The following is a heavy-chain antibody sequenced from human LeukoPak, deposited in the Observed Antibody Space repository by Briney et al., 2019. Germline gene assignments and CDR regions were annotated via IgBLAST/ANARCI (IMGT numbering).Heavy chain of an antibody. V-gene: IGHV3-53*01. CDR1: GFTVSSNY. Sequence: WGSLRLSCAASGFTVSSNYMSWVRQAPGKGLEWVSVIYSGGSTYYADSVKGRFTISRDNSKNTLYLQMNSLRAEDTAVYYCARDERLRRRGFDYWGQGTLVTVSS. J-gene: IGHJ4*02. D-gene: IGHD4-17*01. CDR2: IYSGGST. CDR3: ARDERLRRRGFDY.